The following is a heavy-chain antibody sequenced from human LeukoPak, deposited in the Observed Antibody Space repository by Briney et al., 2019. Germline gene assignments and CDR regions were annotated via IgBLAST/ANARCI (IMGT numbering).Heavy chain of an antibody. CDR2: ISGSGGST. J-gene: IGHJ4*02. CDR3: AKDYDFWSGYYNY. Sequence: PGRSLRLSCAASGFTFSSYAMSWVRQAPGKGLEWVSAISGSGGSTYYADSVKGRFTISRDNSKNTLYLQMSSLRAEDTAVYYCAKDYDFWSGYYNYWGQGTLVTVSS. D-gene: IGHD3-3*01. V-gene: IGHV3-23*01. CDR1: GFTFSSYA.